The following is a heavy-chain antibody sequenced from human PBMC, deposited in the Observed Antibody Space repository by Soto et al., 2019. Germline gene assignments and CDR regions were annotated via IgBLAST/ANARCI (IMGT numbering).Heavy chain of an antibody. CDR3: AKVRRRLTSHGSGSYYYSGMDV. CDR2: ISYDGSNK. V-gene: IGHV3-30*18. Sequence: QVQLVESGGGVVQPGRSLRLSCAASGFTFSSYGMHWVRQAPGKGLEWVAVISYDGSNKYYADSVKGRFTISRDNSKNTLYLQMNSLRAEDTAVYYCAKVRRRLTSHGSGSYYYSGMDVWGQGTTVTVSS. J-gene: IGHJ6*02. D-gene: IGHD3-10*01. CDR1: GFTFSSYG.